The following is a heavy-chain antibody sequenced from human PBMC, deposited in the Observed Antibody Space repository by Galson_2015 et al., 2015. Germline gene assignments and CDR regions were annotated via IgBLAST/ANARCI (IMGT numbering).Heavy chain of an antibody. CDR1: GFTFSSYA. V-gene: IGHV3-23*01. D-gene: IGHD5-24*01. CDR2: ISDSGGST. CDR3: AKGRDGYNYHHYYYGMDV. Sequence: RLSCAASGFTFSSYAMRWVRQAPGKGLEWVSAISDSGGSTYYADSVKGRFTISRDNSKNTLYLQMNSLRAEDTALYYCAKGRDGYNYHHYYYGMDVWGQGTTVTVSS. J-gene: IGHJ6*02.